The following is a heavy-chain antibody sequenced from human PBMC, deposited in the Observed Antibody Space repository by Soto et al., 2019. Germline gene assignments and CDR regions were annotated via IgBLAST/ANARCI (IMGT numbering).Heavy chain of an antibody. Sequence: ESLKISCKGSGYSFTSYWISWVRQMPGKGLEWMGRIDPSDSYTNYSPSFQGHVTISADKSISTAYLQWSSLKASDTAMYYCVSIDFVVEPEISYYYGRDVWGKGTTFTVSS. CDR1: GYSFTSYW. J-gene: IGHJ6*04. D-gene: IGHD2-2*01. CDR3: VSIDFVVEPEISYYYGRDV. CDR2: IDPSDSYT. V-gene: IGHV5-10-1*01.